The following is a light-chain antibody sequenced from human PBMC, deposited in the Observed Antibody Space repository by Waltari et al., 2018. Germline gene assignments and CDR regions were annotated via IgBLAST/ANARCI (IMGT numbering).Light chain of an antibody. Sequence: EIVLTQSPAPLSFSPGDRATLSCRASQSVGRSLSWYQQKPGQPPRLLIYDASTRAAGVPARISGSGSAADFTLTIGSLEPEDFAVYFCLERSNWPPTFGGGTTVEI. V-gene: IGKV3-11*01. CDR2: DAS. CDR1: QSVGRS. J-gene: IGKJ4*01. CDR3: LERSNWPPT.